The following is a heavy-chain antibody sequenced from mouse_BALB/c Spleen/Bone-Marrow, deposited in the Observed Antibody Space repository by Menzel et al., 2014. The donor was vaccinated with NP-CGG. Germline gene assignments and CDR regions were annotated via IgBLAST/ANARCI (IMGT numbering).Heavy chain of an antibody. V-gene: IGHV2-9*02. D-gene: IGHD2-2*01. J-gene: IGHJ3*01. CDR2: IWAGGSA. CDR3: ARGGYGYDGTFAY. Sequence: VMLVESGPGLVAPSQSLSITCTVSGFSLTSHGVHWIRQPPGKGLEWLGVIWAGGSANYKSALMSRLSISKDNSKSQVFLKMNSLQTDDTAMYYCARGGYGYDGTFAYWGQGTQVTVSA. CDR1: GFSLTSHG.